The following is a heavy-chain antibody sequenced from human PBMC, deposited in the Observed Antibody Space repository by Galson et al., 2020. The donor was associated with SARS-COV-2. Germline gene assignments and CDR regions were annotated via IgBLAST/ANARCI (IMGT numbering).Heavy chain of an antibody. J-gene: IGHJ6*03. Sequence: SETLSLTCTVSGGSISSGSYYWSWIRQPAGKGLEWIGHIYTSGSTNYNPSLKSRVTISVDTSKNQFSLKLSSVTAADTAVYYCARARKSGYYPYYYYYMDVWGKGTTVTVSS. V-gene: IGHV4-61*09. D-gene: IGHD3-22*01. CDR2: IYTSGST. CDR3: ARARKSGYYPYYYYYMDV. CDR1: GGSISSGSYY.